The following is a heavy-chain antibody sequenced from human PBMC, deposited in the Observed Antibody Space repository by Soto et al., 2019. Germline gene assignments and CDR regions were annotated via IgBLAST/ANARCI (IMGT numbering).Heavy chain of an antibody. CDR3: ARGGPYSSSLYYFDY. D-gene: IGHD6-13*01. CDR1: GDSITSGYY. V-gene: IGHV4-38-2*01. CDR2: FYHTGST. J-gene: IGHJ4*02. Sequence: SETLSLTCDVSGDSITSGYYLGFILQPPGKGLEWMGSFYHTGSTYYNPSLKSRVTISVDTSTNQFSLKLTSVTAADTAVYYCARGGPYSSSLYYFDYWGQGTLVT.